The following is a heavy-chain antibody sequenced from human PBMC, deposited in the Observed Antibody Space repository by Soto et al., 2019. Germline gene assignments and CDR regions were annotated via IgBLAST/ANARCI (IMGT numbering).Heavy chain of an antibody. CDR1: GASISSSDW. J-gene: IGHJ4*02. Sequence: SETLALTCAVSGASISSSDWGNWFRQPPWKGLEWIGEIHHSGNIIYNPSLKSRVTISVDDSRNHFSLTMTSVTAADTAVYYCARDFKAPNDAWAFDYWGQGALVTVSS. V-gene: IGHV4-4*02. CDR3: ARDFKAPNDAWAFDY. CDR2: IHHSGNI. D-gene: IGHD3-16*01.